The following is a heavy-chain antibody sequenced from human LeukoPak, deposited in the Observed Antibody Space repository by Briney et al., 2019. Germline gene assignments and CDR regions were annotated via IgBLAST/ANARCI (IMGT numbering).Heavy chain of an antibody. J-gene: IGHJ5*02. CDR2: IYYSGST. V-gene: IGHV4-39*01. CDR1: GVSISSSSYY. D-gene: IGHD3-3*01. Sequence: PSETLSLTCTVSGVSISSSSYYWGWIRQPPGKGLEWIGSIYYSGSTYYNPSLKSRVTISVDTSKNQFSLKLSSVTAVRTGSYYCARLYYDFWSGPAYNWFDPWGQGTLVTVSS. CDR3: ARLYYDFWSGPAYNWFDP.